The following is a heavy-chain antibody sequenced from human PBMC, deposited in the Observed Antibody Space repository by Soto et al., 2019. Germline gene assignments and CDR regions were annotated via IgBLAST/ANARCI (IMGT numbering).Heavy chain of an antibody. V-gene: IGHV3-30*03. CDR2: ISYDGSNK. D-gene: IGHD3-22*01. CDR3: ASNLPSYYYDSSGYSAYYYYYGMDV. Sequence: QVQLVESGGGVVQPGRSQRLSCAASGFTFSSYGMHWVRQAPGKGLEWVAVISYDGSNKYYADSVKGRFTISRDNSKNTLYLQMNSLRAEDTAVYYCASNLPSYYYDSSGYSAYYYYYGMDVWGQGTTVTVSS. CDR1: GFTFSSYG. J-gene: IGHJ6*02.